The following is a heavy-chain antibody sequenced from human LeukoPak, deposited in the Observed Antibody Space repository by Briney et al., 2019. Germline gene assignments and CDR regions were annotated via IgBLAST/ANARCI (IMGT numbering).Heavy chain of an antibody. CDR2: ISYDGSNK. Sequence: GGSLRLSCAASGFTFSSYGMHWVRQAPGKGLEWVAVISYDGSNKYYADSVKGRFTISRDNSKNTLYLQMNSLRAEDTAVYYCAKDLGYCSGGSRYVFDYWGQGTLVTVSS. J-gene: IGHJ4*02. CDR1: GFTFSSYG. V-gene: IGHV3-30*18. CDR3: AKDLGYCSGGSRYVFDY. D-gene: IGHD2-15*01.